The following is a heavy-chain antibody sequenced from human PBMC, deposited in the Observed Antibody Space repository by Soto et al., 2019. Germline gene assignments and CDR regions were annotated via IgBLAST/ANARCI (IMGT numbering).Heavy chain of an antibody. Sequence: QVQLVQSGAEVKKPGASVKVSCKASGYTFTGYYMHWVRQAPGQGLEWTGWINPNSGGTNYAKKLQGWVTRTRDTAISTAYMELSRLRAYDTAVYYCARDGYNWNEEVYYYYGMDVWGQGTTVTVSS. CDR3: ARDGYNWNEEVYYYYGMDV. CDR1: GYTFTGYY. CDR2: INPNSGGT. D-gene: IGHD1-20*01. V-gene: IGHV1-2*04. J-gene: IGHJ6*02.